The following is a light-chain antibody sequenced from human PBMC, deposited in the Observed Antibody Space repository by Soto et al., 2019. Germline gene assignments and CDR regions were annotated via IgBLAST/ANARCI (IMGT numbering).Light chain of an antibody. Sequence: DIQMTQSPSTLSGSVGDRVTITCRASQTISSWLAWYQQKPGKAPNLLIYAASGLQSGVPSRFSGSGSGTDFTLTISSLQPEDFATYYCQQSYRTPITFGQGTRLENK. CDR1: QTISSW. J-gene: IGKJ5*01. CDR3: QQSYRTPIT. V-gene: IGKV1-39*01. CDR2: AAS.